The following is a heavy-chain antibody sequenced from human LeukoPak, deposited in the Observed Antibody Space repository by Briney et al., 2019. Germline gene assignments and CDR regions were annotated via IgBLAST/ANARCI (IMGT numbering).Heavy chain of an antibody. CDR3: ARFGPLCYYYYMDV. CDR1: GFTFSSHC. Sequence: GGSLRLSCAASGFTFSSHCMTWVRQAPGKGLEWLANIKQDGSEEYYVDSVKGRFTISRDNAKNSLYLQMNSLRAEDTAVYYCARFGPLCYYYYMDVWGKGTTVTVSS. CDR2: IKQDGSEE. V-gene: IGHV3-7*01. D-gene: IGHD3/OR15-3a*01. J-gene: IGHJ6*03.